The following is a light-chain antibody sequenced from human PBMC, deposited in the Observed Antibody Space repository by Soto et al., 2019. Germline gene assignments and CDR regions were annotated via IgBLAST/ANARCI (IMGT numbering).Light chain of an antibody. CDR2: DAS. J-gene: IGKJ1*01. CDR3: QQYSDYSS. Sequence: DIQMTQSPSTLSASVGDRVTITCRARQTINKWLAWYQQKPGKAPQLLISDASSLQNGVPSRFSGSGSGTEFTLTSSSRRPEDFATYYCQQYSDYSSFGHGTKVEI. V-gene: IGKV1-5*01. CDR1: QTINKW.